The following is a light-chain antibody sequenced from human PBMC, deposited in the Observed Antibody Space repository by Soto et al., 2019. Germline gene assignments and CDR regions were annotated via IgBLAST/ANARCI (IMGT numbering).Light chain of an antibody. Sequence: DIQLTQSPSTLSASVGDRVTITCRASQSISRWLAWYQQKPGNAPHLLIYDASSLDSGVPSRFSGGGSGREFTFTISSLQPDDTATYYCQQYKTPWTFGQGTKVDIK. V-gene: IGKV1-5*01. CDR1: QSISRW. J-gene: IGKJ1*01. CDR2: DAS. CDR3: QQYKTPWT.